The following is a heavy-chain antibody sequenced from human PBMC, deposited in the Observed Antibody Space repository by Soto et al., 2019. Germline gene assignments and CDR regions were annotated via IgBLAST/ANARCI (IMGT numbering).Heavy chain of an antibody. D-gene: IGHD5-12*01. CDR3: ARDFVGETSGYDWGIGFDP. V-gene: IGHV4-31*03. Sequence: QVQLQESGPGLVKPSQTLSLTCTVSGGSISSGGYYWSWIRQHPGKGLEWIGYIYYSGSTYYNPSLKSRVTISVDTSKNQFSLKLSSVTAADTAVYYCARDFVGETSGYDWGIGFDPWGQGTLVTVSS. J-gene: IGHJ5*02. CDR2: IYYSGST. CDR1: GGSISSGGYY.